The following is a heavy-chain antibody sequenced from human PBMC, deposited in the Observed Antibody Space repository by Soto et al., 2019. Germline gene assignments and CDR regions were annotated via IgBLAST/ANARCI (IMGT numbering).Heavy chain of an antibody. V-gene: IGHV3-23*01. CDR3: AKGDYEFWSGSSYFDY. D-gene: IGHD3-3*01. J-gene: IGHJ4*02. Sequence: VQLLESGGGLVQPGGSLRLSCAASGFMYNNYVMSWVRQAPGRGLEWVSAVSGSGGNTYYADSVQGRFTISRDNSKNRLYLQVNSLKTEDTAVYYCAKGDYEFWSGSSYFDYWGQGTLVTVSS. CDR2: VSGSGGNT. CDR1: GFMYNNYV.